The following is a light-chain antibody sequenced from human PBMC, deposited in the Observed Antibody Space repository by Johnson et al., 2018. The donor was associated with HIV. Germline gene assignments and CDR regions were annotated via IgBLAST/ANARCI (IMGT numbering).Light chain of an antibody. V-gene: IGLV1-51*01. J-gene: IGLJ1*01. CDR2: DND. Sequence: QSALTQPPSVSAAPGQRVNISCSGHSSNIENYFVSWYQQLPGAAPRLLIYDNDKRPSGISDRFSASTSGTSATLGLNGLQPGDEADYDCGTWDSYLTAGVVGSGTKVTVL. CDR1: SSNIENYF. CDR3: GTWDSYLTAGV.